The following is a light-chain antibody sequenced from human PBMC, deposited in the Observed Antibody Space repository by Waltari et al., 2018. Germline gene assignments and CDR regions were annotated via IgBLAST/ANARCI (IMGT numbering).Light chain of an antibody. CDR1: QSVGSN. Sequence: ELVMTQSPATLSVSPGEGATLSCRASQSVGSNLAWYQQKPGQAPRLLIFGASIRATSFPARFSGSGSGTEFTLTISSLQSEDFAVYYCQHYDTWPYTFGQGTKVEIK. J-gene: IGKJ2*01. CDR2: GAS. CDR3: QHYDTWPYT. V-gene: IGKV3-15*01.